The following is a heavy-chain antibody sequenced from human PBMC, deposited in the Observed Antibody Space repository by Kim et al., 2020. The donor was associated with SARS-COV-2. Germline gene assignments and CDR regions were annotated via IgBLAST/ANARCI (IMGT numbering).Heavy chain of an antibody. CDR2: ITPGSGNT. CDR3: ARGSPSVYYFEY. D-gene: IGHD3-10*01. Sequence: ASVKVCCKASGYSFTSYLIHWARQAPGQGLEYMGIITPGSGNTNYAQKFQGRVTMTRDTSTSPGYLDLSCLRSEDTAIYYCARGSPSVYYFEYWVEGT. J-gene: IGHJ4*02. CDR1: GYSFTSYL. V-gene: IGHV1-46*01.